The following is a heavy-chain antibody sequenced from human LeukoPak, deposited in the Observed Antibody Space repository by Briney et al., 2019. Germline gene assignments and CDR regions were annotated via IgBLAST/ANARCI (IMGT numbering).Heavy chain of an antibody. CDR3: ARVMYCGGDCYYYYYYGMDV. V-gene: IGHV3-21*01. Sequence: GGSLRLSCAASGFTFSVYSVNWVRQAPGKGLEWVSSISSSSSYIYYADSVKGRFTISRDNAKNALYLQTNSLRAEDTAVYYCARVMYCGGDCYYYYYYGMDVWGQGTTVTVSS. CDR2: ISSSSSYI. CDR1: GFTFSVYS. J-gene: IGHJ6*02. D-gene: IGHD2-21*02.